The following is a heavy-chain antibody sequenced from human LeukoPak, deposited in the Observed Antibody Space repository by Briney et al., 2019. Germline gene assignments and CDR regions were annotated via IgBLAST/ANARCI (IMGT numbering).Heavy chain of an antibody. CDR1: GFTFSSYE. D-gene: IGHD3-9*01. CDR3: ARGAYYDILTGYYY. Sequence: GGSLRLSCAASGFTFSSYEMNWVRQAPGKGLEWVSYISSSGSTIYYADSVKGRFTISRDNAKNSLYLQMNSLRAEDTAVYYCARGAYYDILTGYYYWGQGTLVTVSS. V-gene: IGHV3-48*03. J-gene: IGHJ4*02. CDR2: ISSSGSTI.